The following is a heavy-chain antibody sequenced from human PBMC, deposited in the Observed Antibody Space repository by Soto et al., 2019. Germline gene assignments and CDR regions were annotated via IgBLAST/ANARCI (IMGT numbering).Heavy chain of an antibody. CDR1: GGSISSGDYY. D-gene: IGHD3-10*01. CDR3: ARVKGFGEFPYYFDY. V-gene: IGHV4-30-4*01. J-gene: IGHJ4*02. CDR2: IYYSGST. Sequence: SETLSLTCTVSGGSISSGDYYWSWIRQPPGKGLEWIGYIYYSGSTYYNPSLKSRVTISVDTSKNQFSLKLSSVTAADTAVYYCARVKGFGEFPYYFDYWGQGTLVTVSS.